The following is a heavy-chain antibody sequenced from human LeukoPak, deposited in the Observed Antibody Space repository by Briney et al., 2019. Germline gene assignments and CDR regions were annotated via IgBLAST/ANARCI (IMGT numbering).Heavy chain of an antibody. CDR1: GFTFSGSA. CDR2: IRDKVNSYAT. CDR3: TREADTYYDFWSGPQQGYAFDI. J-gene: IGHJ3*02. D-gene: IGHD3-3*01. Sequence: GGSLRLSCAASGFTFSGSAMFWVRQASGKGLEWVGRIRDKVNSYATAYTASVKGRFTISRDDSKNTAYLQMNSLKTEDTAVYYCTREADTYYDFWSGPQQGYAFDIWGQGTMVTVSS. V-gene: IGHV3-73*01.